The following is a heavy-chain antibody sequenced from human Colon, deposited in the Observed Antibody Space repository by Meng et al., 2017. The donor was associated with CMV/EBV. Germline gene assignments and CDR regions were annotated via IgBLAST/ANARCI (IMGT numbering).Heavy chain of an antibody. V-gene: IGHV3-23*03. CDR3: ARDGLADTAFTYYYYSGMDV. CDR2: IYGGGTTI. CDR1: GFTFSNHA. J-gene: IGHJ6*02. Sequence: GESLKISCEASGFTFSNHAMNWVRQAPGKGLEWVSLIYGGGTTIYYADSVKGRFTISRDNSKNTLFLQINSLRGEDTAVYYCARDGLADTAFTYYYYSGMDVWGLGTTVTVSS. D-gene: IGHD6-19*01.